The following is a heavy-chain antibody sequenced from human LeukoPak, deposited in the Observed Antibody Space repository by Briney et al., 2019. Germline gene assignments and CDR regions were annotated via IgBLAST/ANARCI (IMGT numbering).Heavy chain of an antibody. CDR2: IKHSGSI. CDR1: GGSFSGYY. CDR3: ARHRRDGSPTQD. V-gene: IGHV4-34*01. D-gene: IGHD5-24*01. J-gene: IGHJ4*02. Sequence: ASETLSLTCAVYGGSFSGYYWTWIRQPPGKGLEWIGEIKHSGSINYNPSLKSRVTISVDTSKNQFSLKLSSATAADTAVYYCARHRRDGSPTQDWGQGILVTVSS.